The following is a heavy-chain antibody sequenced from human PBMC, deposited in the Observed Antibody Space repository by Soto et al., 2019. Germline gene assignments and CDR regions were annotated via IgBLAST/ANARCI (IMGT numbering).Heavy chain of an antibody. CDR3: ARDRVRFSATTRSYYYNGMDV. CDR1: GFTVSSNY. CDR2: VYSDGRT. J-gene: IGHJ6*02. D-gene: IGHD2-15*01. V-gene: IGHV3-53*01. Sequence: LCLSCAASGFTVSSNYMSWVRQAPGKGLEWVSVVYSDGRTYYADSVKGRLSISRDNSKNTLYLQMNSLRAEDTAVYYCARDRVRFSATTRSYYYNGMDVWGQGTTVTVSS.